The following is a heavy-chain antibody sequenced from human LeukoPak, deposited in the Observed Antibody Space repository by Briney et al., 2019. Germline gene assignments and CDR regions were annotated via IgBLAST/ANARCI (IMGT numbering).Heavy chain of an antibody. V-gene: IGHV3-7*01. CDR1: GFTFSSYW. Sequence: GGSLRLSCAASGFTFSSYWMSWVRQAPGKGLEWVANIKQDRSEKYYVDSVKGRFTISRDNAKNSLYLQMNSLRAEDTAVYYCARGAVDDYYGMDVWGQGTTVTVSS. J-gene: IGHJ6*02. D-gene: IGHD5-12*01. CDR2: IKQDRSEK. CDR3: ARGAVDDYYGMDV.